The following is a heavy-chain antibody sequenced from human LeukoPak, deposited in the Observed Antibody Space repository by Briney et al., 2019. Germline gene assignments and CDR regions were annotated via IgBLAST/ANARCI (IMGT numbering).Heavy chain of an antibody. V-gene: IGHV3-23*01. CDR3: ARGGKWLVPLGDY. CDR1: GFTFSSYA. J-gene: IGHJ4*02. CDR2: ISGSGSTT. D-gene: IGHD6-19*01. Sequence: GGSLRLSCAASGFTFSSYAMSWVRQAPGKGLEWVSAISGSGSTTYYSDSVKGRFTISRDNAKNSLYLQMNSLRAEDTAVYYCARGGKWLVPLGDYWGQGTLVTVSS.